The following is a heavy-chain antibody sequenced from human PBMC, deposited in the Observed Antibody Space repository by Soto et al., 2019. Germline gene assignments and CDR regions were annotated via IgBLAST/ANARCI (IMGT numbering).Heavy chain of an antibody. CDR2: MNPNSGNT. CDR3: ASGEQLDNWFDP. V-gene: IGHV1-8*01. Sequence: GASVKVSCKASGYTFTSYDINWVRQATGQGLEWMGWMNPNSGNTGYAQKFQGRVTMTRNTSISTAYMELSSLRSEDTAVYYCASGEQLDNWFDPWGQGTLVTVSS. CDR1: GYTFTSYD. D-gene: IGHD6-13*01. J-gene: IGHJ5*02.